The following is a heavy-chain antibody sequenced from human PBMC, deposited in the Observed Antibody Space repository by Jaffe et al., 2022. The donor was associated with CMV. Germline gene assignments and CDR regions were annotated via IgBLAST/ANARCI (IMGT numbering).Heavy chain of an antibody. V-gene: IGHV3-21*06. Sequence: EVQLVESGGGLVKPGGSLRLSCAASEFTFIAYNMNWVRQAPGKGLEWVSSITSNGNYISYADSVKGRFTISRDNAKNSLYLQMDSLRAEDTAVYYCAREAGSYYYDSSAYYLDYWGQGTLVTVSS. CDR2: ITSNGNYI. J-gene: IGHJ4*02. CDR3: AREAGSYYYDSSAYYLDY. CDR1: EFTFIAYN. D-gene: IGHD3-22*01.